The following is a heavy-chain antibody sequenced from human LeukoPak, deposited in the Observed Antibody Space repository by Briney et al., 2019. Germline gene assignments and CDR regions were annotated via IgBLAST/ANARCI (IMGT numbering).Heavy chain of an antibody. D-gene: IGHD2-15*01. J-gene: IGHJ3*02. V-gene: IGHV3-48*02. CDR3: ARDFVVVVAATLNAFDI. CDR2: IGSSSSTI. Sequence: GGSLRLSCAASGFTFSSYSMNWVRQAPGKGLEWVSYIGSSSSTIYYADSVKGRFTISRDNAKNSLYLQMNSLRDEDTAVYYCARDFVVVVAATLNAFDIWGQGTMVTVSS. CDR1: GFTFSSYS.